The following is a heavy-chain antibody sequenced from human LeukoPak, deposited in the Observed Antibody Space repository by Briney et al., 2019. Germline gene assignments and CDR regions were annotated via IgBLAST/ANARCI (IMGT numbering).Heavy chain of an antibody. CDR3: ARDELPWAFDI. D-gene: IGHD1-26*01. V-gene: IGHV3-21*01. Sequence: GGSLRLSCAASGFTFSSYSMNWVRQAPGKGLEWVSSISSSSSYIYYADSVKGRFTISRDNAKNSLYLQMNSLRAEDTAVYYCARDELPWAFDIWGQGTMVTVSS. CDR2: ISSSSSYI. J-gene: IGHJ3*02. CDR1: GFTFSSYS.